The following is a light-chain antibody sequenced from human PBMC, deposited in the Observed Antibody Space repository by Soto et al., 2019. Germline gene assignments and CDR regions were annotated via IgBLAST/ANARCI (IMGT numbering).Light chain of an antibody. Sequence: EVVLTQSPGTLSLSPGERATLSCRASQSVTSSDLAWYQQKPGQAPRLLISGASSRATGIPDRFSGSGSGADFTLTISRLEPEDFAVYYCQQYGSSPQTWTFGQGTKVDI. CDR3: QQYGSSPQTWT. V-gene: IGKV3-20*01. CDR2: GAS. CDR1: QSVTSSD. J-gene: IGKJ1*01.